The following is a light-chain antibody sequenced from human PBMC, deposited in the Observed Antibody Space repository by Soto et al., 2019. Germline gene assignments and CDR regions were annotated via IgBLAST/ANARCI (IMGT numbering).Light chain of an antibody. CDR2: DVT. CDR1: SSDVGGYNY. V-gene: IGLV2-14*03. CDR3: SSYTTSNTRQIV. Sequence: QCALTQPASGTGSPGRWISISCTGTSSDVGGYNYVSWYQHHPGKAPKLIIYDVTNRPSGVSNPFSGSKSGNTASLTISGLQPEDEADYYCSSYTTSNTRQIVFGTGTKVTVL. J-gene: IGLJ1*01.